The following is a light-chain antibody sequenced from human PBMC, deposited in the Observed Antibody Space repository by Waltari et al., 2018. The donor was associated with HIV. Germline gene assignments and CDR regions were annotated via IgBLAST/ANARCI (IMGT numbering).Light chain of an antibody. Sequence: QSVLTQPPSASGTPGQRVTISCSGSRSNIGSNYVYWYQQLPGTAPKLLIYRNNQRPSGVPDRFSGSKSGTSASLAISGLRSEDEADYYCAAWDDSLSGGFGGGTKLTVL. V-gene: IGLV1-47*01. CDR1: RSNIGSNY. CDR2: RNN. J-gene: IGLJ3*02. CDR3: AAWDDSLSGG.